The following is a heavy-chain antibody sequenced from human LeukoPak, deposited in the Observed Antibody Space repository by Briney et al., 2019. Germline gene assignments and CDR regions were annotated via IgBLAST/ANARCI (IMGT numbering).Heavy chain of an antibody. CDR1: GFTVSSNY. CDR2: IYSGGST. J-gene: IGHJ3*02. V-gene: IGHV3-53*01. Sequence: GGSLRLSCAASGFTVSSNYMSWVRQAPGKGLEWVSVIYSGGSTYYADSVKGRFNISRDNSKNTLYLQMNSLRAEDTAVYYCARVRWLVRAFDIWGQGTMVTVSS. CDR3: ARVRWLVRAFDI. D-gene: IGHD6-19*01.